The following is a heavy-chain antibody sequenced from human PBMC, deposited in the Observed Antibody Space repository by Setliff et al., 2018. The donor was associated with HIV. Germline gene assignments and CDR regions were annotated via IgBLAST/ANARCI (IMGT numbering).Heavy chain of an antibody. Sequence: SETLSLTCNVSGGSVSSSTYSWVWIRQSPVKGLEWIGSFYHGESTSYNPSLKSRVTISVDTSKNQFSLRLNSVAASNTALYYRASHYSGYGGLYWGQGTLVTVSS. CDR2: FYHGEST. J-gene: IGHJ4*02. CDR3: ASHYSGYGGLY. V-gene: IGHV4-39*01. D-gene: IGHD5-12*01. CDR1: GGSVSSSTYS.